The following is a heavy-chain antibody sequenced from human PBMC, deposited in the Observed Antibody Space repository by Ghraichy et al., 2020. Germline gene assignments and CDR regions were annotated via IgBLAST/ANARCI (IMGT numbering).Heavy chain of an antibody. J-gene: IGHJ4*02. V-gene: IGHV3-23*01. CDR2: ISGSGGST. CDR3: AKDNAEYSSFEGARGEFDY. D-gene: IGHD6-6*01. Sequence: GGSLRLSCAASGFIFSSYAMSWVRQAPGKGLEWVSAISGSGGSTYYADSVKGRFTISRDNSKNTLYLQMNSLRAEDTAVYYCAKDNAEYSSFEGARGEFDYWGQGTLVTVSS. CDR1: GFIFSSYA.